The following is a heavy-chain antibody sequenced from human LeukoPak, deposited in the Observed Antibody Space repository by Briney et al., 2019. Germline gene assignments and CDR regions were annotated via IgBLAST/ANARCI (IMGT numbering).Heavy chain of an antibody. V-gene: IGHV3-30-3*01. CDR2: ISYDGSNK. CDR3: ARDGDVDTAMAYYFDY. J-gene: IGHJ4*02. CDR1: GFTFSSYA. D-gene: IGHD5-18*01. Sequence: GGSLRLSCAASGFTFSSYAMHWVRQAPGKGLEWVAVISYDGSNKYYADSVKGRFTISRDNSKNTLYLQMNSLRAEDTAVYYCARDGDVDTAMAYYFDYWGQGTLVTVSS.